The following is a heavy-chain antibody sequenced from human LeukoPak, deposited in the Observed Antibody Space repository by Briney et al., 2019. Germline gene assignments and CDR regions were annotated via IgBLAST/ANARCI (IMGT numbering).Heavy chain of an antibody. CDR2: IYTSGST. CDR1: GGSISSYY. J-gene: IGHJ3*02. D-gene: IGHD1-14*01. Sequence: SETLSLTCTVSGGSISSYYWSWIRQPAGKGLEWIGRIYTSGSTNYNPSLKSRVTMSVDTSKNQFSLKLSSVTAADTAVYYCARSRNGAVPFDAFDIWGQGTMVTVSS. V-gene: IGHV4-4*07. CDR3: ARSRNGAVPFDAFDI.